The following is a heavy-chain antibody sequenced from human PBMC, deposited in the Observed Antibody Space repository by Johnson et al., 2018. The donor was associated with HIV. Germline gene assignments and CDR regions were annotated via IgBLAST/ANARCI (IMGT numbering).Heavy chain of an antibody. J-gene: IGHJ3*02. D-gene: IGHD3-22*01. CDR1: RFTFNSYD. V-gene: IGHV3-30*02. CDR3: ARGITMIAVVKGDAFDI. CDR2: IRYDGRSK. Sequence: QVQLVESGGGEVQPGGSLRLSCVASRFTFNSYDMNWVRQAPGKGLEWVAFIRYDGRSKFYPNSLKGRFSISRDNSKNTVYLQMNSLRTEDTAVYYCARGITMIAVVKGDAFDIWGQGTMVTVSS.